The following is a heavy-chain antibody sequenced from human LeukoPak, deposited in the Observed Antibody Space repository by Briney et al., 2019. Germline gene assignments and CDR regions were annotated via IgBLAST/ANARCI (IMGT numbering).Heavy chain of an antibody. V-gene: IGHV3-74*01. CDR1: GFTFSSYW. CDR3: PRGPPFFTN. D-gene: IGHD3-10*01. J-gene: IGHJ4*02. Sequence: PGGSLRLSCAASGFTFSSYWMHWVRQAPGKGLVWVSRISPDGSSALYADSVKGRFTISRDNAKNTLYLQMNSLRDEDTAVYYCPRGPPFFTNWGQGTLVTVSS. CDR2: ISPDGSSA.